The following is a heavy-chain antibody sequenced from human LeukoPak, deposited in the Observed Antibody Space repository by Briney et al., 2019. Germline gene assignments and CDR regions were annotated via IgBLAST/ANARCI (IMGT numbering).Heavy chain of an antibody. Sequence: PGGSLRLSCAASGFTFSSYAMSWVRQAPGEGLEWVSAISGSGGSTYYADSVKGRFTISRDNSKNTLYLQMNSLRAEDTAVYYCAKVPFRGPSLGYFDYWGQGTLVTVSS. D-gene: IGHD3-10*01. CDR1: GFTFSSYA. J-gene: IGHJ4*02. V-gene: IGHV3-23*01. CDR3: AKVPFRGPSLGYFDY. CDR2: ISGSGGST.